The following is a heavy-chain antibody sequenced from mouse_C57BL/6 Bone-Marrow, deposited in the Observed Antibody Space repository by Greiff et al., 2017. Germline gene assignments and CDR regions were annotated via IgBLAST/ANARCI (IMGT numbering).Heavy chain of an antibody. V-gene: IGHV5-12*01. CDR3: ARPYFPFYAMDD. J-gene: IGHJ4*01. Sequence: EVQGVESGGGLVQPGGSLKLSCAASGFTFSDYYMYWVRQTPEKRLEWVAYISNGGGSTYYPDTVKGRFTISRDKANNTLYLQMSRLKSEDTAMYYCARPYFPFYAMDDWGQGTSVTVAS. CDR2: ISNGGGST. CDR1: GFTFSDYY.